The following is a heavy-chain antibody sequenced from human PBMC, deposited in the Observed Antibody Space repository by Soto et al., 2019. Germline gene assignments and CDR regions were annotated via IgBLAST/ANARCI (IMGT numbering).Heavy chain of an antibody. Sequence: PWWSLRLSCSASVFTFTSYSMNWFRQAPGQGLEWVSYITSKSTTIKYADSVKGRFTVSRDNAKNSLYLQLNSLRDEDTAVYYCAREMGACSDSSCYPGPYDSWGQGTLVTVSS. CDR2: ITSKSTTI. CDR1: VFTFTSYS. J-gene: IGHJ5*02. CDR3: AREMGACSDSSCYPGPYDS. V-gene: IGHV3-48*02. D-gene: IGHD3-16*01.